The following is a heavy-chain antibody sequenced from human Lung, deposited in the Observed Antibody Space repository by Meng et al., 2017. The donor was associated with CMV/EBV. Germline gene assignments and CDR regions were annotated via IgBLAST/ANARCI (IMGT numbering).Heavy chain of an antibody. J-gene: IGHJ5*02. Sequence: SETLSLTCPVSGGSISSYYWSWIRQPPGKGLEWNGYIYYSGSTNYNTSLKSRVAIPVDTSKNQLSLKLSSVTAAASAVYYGARVRHVGGRHGFDPWGQGTVVTVSS. CDR3: ARVRHVGGRHGFDP. CDR1: GGSISSYY. D-gene: IGHD3-16*01. V-gene: IGHV4-59*01. CDR2: IYYSGST.